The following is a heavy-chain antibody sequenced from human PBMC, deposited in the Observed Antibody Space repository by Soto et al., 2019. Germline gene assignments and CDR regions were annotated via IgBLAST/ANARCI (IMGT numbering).Heavy chain of an antibody. CDR1: GFTFSSYA. D-gene: IGHD1-26*01. Sequence: EVQLLESGGGLVQPGGSLRLSCAASGFTFSSYAMSWVRQAPGKGLEWVSAISGSGGSTYYADSVKGRFTIARDKSKNTLYLQMNSLRAEDTAVYDCAKDRSGDSGSYVGVDYWGQGTLVTVAS. CDR3: AKDRSGDSGSYVGVDY. J-gene: IGHJ4*02. CDR2: ISGSGGST. V-gene: IGHV3-23*01.